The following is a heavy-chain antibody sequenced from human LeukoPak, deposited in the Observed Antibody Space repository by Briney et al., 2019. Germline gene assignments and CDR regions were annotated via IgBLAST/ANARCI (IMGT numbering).Heavy chain of an antibody. D-gene: IGHD2-15*01. J-gene: IGHJ6*02. Sequence: GGSLRLSCAASGFTFSTYAMSWVRQAPGKGLEWVSAISGSGGSTYYADSVKGRFTISRDNSKNTLYLQMNSLRAEDTAVYYCAKVRGVVAATHYYYYGMDVWGQGTTVTVSS. CDR3: AKVRGVVAATHYYYYGMDV. CDR2: ISGSGGST. V-gene: IGHV3-23*01. CDR1: GFTFSTYA.